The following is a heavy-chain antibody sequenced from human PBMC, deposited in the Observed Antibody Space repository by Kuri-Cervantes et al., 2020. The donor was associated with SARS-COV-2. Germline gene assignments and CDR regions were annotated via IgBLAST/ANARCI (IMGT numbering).Heavy chain of an antibody. CDR3: GSLHDAFDI. Sequence: GGSLRLSCAASGFTFSSYSMNWVRQAQGKGLEWVSYISSSSTIYYADSVKGRFTISRDNAKNSLYLQMNSLRAEDTAVYYCGSLHDAFDIWGQGTMVTVSS. V-gene: IGHV3-48*01. CDR1: GFTFSSYS. CDR2: ISSSSTI. J-gene: IGHJ3*02.